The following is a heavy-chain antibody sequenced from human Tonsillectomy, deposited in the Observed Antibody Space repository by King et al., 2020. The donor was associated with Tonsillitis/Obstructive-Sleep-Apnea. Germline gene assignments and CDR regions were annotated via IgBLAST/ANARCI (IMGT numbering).Heavy chain of an antibody. CDR1: GFTFSSYD. CDR2: IGTTGDP. D-gene: IGHD3-22*01. V-gene: IGHV3-13*05. Sequence: QLVQSGGGLVQPGGSLRLSCAASGFTFSSYDMHWVRQVTGKGLEWVSGIGTTGDPYYPGSVKGRFTISRENAKNSLYIQMNSLRAGDTAVYYCARAFDSSGYYYYGLDVWGQGTTVTVS. CDR3: ARAFDSSGYYYYGLDV. J-gene: IGHJ6*02.